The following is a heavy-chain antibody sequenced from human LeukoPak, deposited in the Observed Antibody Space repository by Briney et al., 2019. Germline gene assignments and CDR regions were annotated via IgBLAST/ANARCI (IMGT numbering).Heavy chain of an antibody. Sequence: SETLSLTCAVYGGSFSGYYWSWIRQPPGKGLEWTGEINHSGSTNYNPSLKSRVTISVDTSKNQFSLKLSSVTAADTAVYYCARGFTMVRGVIITRFGYYYYGMDVWGKGTTVTVSS. CDR3: ARGFTMVRGVIITRFGYYYYGMDV. J-gene: IGHJ6*04. V-gene: IGHV4-34*01. D-gene: IGHD3-10*01. CDR2: INHSGST. CDR1: GGSFSGYY.